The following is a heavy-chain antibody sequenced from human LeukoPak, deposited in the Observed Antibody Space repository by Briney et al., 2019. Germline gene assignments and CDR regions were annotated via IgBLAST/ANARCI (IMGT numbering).Heavy chain of an antibody. CDR2: IYYSGST. CDR3: AGGVVPAAYYYYYYYMDV. V-gene: IGHV4-59*11. CDR1: GGSISSHY. D-gene: IGHD2-2*01. Sequence: SETLSLTCTVSGGSISSHYWSWIRQPPGKGLEWIGYIYYSGSTNYNPSLKSRVTISVDTSKNQFSLKLSSVTAADTAVYYCAGGVVPAAYYYYYYYMDVWGKGTTVTVSS. J-gene: IGHJ6*03.